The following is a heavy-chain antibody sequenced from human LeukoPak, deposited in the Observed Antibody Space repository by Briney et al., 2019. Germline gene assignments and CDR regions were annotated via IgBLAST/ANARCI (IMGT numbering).Heavy chain of an antibody. CDR1: GFTFSSYG. D-gene: IGHD2-2*01. Sequence: QPGGSLRLSCAASGFTFSSYGMHWVRQAPGKGLEWVAVISYDGSNKYYADSVKGRFTISRDNSKNTLYLQMNSLRAEDTAVYYCASTYSYQPLQKWGQGTLVTVSS. CDR2: ISYDGSNK. J-gene: IGHJ4*02. V-gene: IGHV3-30*03. CDR3: ASTYSYQPLQK.